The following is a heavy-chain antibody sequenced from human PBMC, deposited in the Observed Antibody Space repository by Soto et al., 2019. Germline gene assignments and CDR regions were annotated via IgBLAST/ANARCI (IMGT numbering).Heavy chain of an antibody. CDR3: AKYGCSSTACQCDY. D-gene: IGHD2-2*01. V-gene: IGHV3-23*01. Sequence: EVQLLESGGGSVQPGGSLRLSCAASGFTFSSYAMIWVRQAPGKGLEWVSAISGSGAYTYYANSVKGRFTISRDNSKNTLYLQLHSLRAEDTAVYYCAKYGCSSTACQCDYWGQGTRVTVSS. J-gene: IGHJ4*02. CDR1: GFTFSSYA. CDR2: ISGSGAYT.